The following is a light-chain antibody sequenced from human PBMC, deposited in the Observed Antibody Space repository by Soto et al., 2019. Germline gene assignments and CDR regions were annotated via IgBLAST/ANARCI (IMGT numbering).Light chain of an antibody. CDR2: GAS. V-gene: IGKV3-20*01. J-gene: IGKJ2*01. CDR1: QSVSSSY. Sequence: EVVLTQSPDTLSLSPGERATLSCRASQSVSSSYLAWYQQKPGQAPRLLIYGASSRATGIPDRFSGSGSGTDFTLTINRLEPEDFAVYYCQQYGSSPMYTFGQGTRLEI. CDR3: QQYGSSPMYT.